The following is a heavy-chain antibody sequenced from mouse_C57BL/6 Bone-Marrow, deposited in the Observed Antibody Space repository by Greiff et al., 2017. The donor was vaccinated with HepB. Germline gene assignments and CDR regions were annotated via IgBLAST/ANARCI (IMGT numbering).Heavy chain of an antibody. V-gene: IGHV1-63*01. Sequence: QVQLKQSGAELVRPGTSVKMSCKASGYTFTNYWIGWAKQRPGHGLEWIGDIYPGGGYTNYNEKFKGKATLTADKSSNTAYMQFSSLTSEDSAIYYCARCDGFHYAKDYWGQGNSVTVSS. J-gene: IGHJ4*01. CDR2: IYPGGGYT. CDR3: ARCDGFHYAKDY. D-gene: IGHD2-3*01. CDR1: GYTFTNYW.